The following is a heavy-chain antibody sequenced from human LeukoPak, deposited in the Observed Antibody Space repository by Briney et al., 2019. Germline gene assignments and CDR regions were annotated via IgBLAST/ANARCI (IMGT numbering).Heavy chain of an antibody. CDR1: GFTFSSYG. CDR2: IRYDGSNK. CDR3: AKHYSGGAFDI. V-gene: IGHV3-30*02. Sequence: PGGSLRLSCAASGFTFSSYGMHWVRQAPGKGLEWVAFIRYDGSNKYYADSVKGRFTISRDNSKNTLYLQMNSLRAEDTAVYYCAKHYSGGAFDIWGQGTMVTVSS. D-gene: IGHD2-21*01. J-gene: IGHJ3*02.